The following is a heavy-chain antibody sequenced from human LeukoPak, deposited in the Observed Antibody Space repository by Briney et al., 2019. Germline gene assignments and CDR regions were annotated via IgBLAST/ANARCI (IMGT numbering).Heavy chain of an antibody. CDR3: ARDYYFGGNWFDH. CDR2: IYYSGRT. D-gene: IGHD3-10*01. Sequence: SETLSLTCTVSGGSISSSSYYWGWIRQPPGKGLEWIGSIYYSGRTYYTPSLKSRVTISVDTSKNQFSLKLSSVTAADTAVYYCARDYYFGGNWFDHWGQGTLVTVSS. CDR1: GGSISSSSYY. J-gene: IGHJ5*02. V-gene: IGHV4-39*07.